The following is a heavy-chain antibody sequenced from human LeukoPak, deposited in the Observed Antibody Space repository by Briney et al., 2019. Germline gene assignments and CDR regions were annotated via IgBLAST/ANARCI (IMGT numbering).Heavy chain of an antibody. CDR2: INHSGST. Sequence: SETLSLTCTVSGGSISSYYWSWIRQPAGKGLEWIGEINHSGSTNYNPSLKSRVTISVDTSKNQFSLKLSSVTAADTAVYYCATPPYYYDSSGGSGNWGQGTLVTVSS. V-gene: IGHV4-34*01. D-gene: IGHD3-22*01. CDR3: ATPPYYYDSSGGSGN. J-gene: IGHJ4*02. CDR1: GGSISSYY.